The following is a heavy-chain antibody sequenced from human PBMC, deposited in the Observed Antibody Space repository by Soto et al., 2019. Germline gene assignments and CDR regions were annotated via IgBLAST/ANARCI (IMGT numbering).Heavy chain of an antibody. CDR3: ARDLNWAVAARPYYYGMDV. J-gene: IGHJ6*02. Sequence: AGGSLRLSCAASGFTFSSYGMHWIRQAPGKGLEWVAVIWYDGSNKYYADSVKGRFTISRDNSKNTLYLQMNSLRAEDTAVYYCARDLNWAVAARPYYYGMDVWGQGTTVTVSS. CDR2: IWYDGSNK. D-gene: IGHD6-6*01. CDR1: GFTFSSYG. V-gene: IGHV3-33*01.